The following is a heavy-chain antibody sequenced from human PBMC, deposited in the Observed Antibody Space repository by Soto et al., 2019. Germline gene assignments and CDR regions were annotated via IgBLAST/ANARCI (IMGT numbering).Heavy chain of an antibody. D-gene: IGHD5-18*01. CDR3: ASQAGYNYGRNYYYGMDV. V-gene: IGHV5-10-1*01. Sequence: PGESLKISCKGSGYSFTSYWISWVRQMPGKGLEWMGRIDPSDSYTNYSPSFQGHVTISADKSISTAYLQWSSLKASDTAMYYCASQAGYNYGRNYYYGMDVWGQGTTVTVSS. J-gene: IGHJ6*02. CDR1: GYSFTSYW. CDR2: IDPSDSYT.